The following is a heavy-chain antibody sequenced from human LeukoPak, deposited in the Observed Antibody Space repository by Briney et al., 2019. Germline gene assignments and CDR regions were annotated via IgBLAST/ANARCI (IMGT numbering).Heavy chain of an antibody. D-gene: IGHD1-26*01. CDR2: MNPNSGNT. CDR1: GYTFTSYD. J-gene: IGHJ4*02. V-gene: IGHV1-8*01. Sequence: ASVKVSCKASGYTFTSYDINWVRQATGQGLEWMGWMNPNSGNTGYAQKFQGRVTMTRNTSISTAYMELSSLRSEDTAVYYCARGRSGSYIPEYYFDYWGQGTLVTVSS. CDR3: ARGRSGSYIPEYYFDY.